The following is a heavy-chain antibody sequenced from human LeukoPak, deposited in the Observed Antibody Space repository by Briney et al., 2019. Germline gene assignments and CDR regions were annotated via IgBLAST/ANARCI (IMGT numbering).Heavy chain of an antibody. Sequence: SGTLSLTCAVYGGSISSSNWWSWVRQPPGKGLEWIGEIYHSGSTNYNPSLKSRVTISVDKSKSQFSLKLSSVTAADTAVYYCARAGDRLLRRIFDYWGQGTLVTVSS. CDR3: ARAGDRLLRRIFDY. CDR2: IYHSGST. D-gene: IGHD2-15*01. V-gene: IGHV4-4*02. J-gene: IGHJ4*02. CDR1: GGSISSSNW.